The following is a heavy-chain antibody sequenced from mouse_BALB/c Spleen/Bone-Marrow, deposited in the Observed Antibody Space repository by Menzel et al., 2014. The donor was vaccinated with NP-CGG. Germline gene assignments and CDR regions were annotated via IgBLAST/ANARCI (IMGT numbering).Heavy chain of an antibody. D-gene: IGHD2-9*01. V-gene: IGHV5-6*01. CDR2: ISSGGSYT. Sequence: EVHLVESGGDLVKPGGSLKLSCAASGFTFSSYGMSWVRQTPDKRLEWVATISSGGSYTYYPDSVKGRFTISRDNAKNTLHLQMSSLKSEDTAMYYCARQTYYGYDGYFDYWGQGTTLTVSS. CDR1: GFTFSSYG. CDR3: ARQTYYGYDGYFDY. J-gene: IGHJ2*01.